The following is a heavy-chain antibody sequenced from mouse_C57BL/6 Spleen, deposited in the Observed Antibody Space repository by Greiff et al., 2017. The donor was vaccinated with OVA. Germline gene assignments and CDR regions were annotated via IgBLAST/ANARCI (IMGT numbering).Heavy chain of an antibody. CDR3: ARSSRGGYFDV. CDR1: GYTFTSYW. CDR2: IDPSDSET. J-gene: IGHJ1*03. V-gene: IGHV1-52*01. D-gene: IGHD1-1*01. Sequence: QVQPQQPGAELVRPGSSVKLSCKASGYTFTSYWMHWVKQRPIQGLEWIGNIDPSDSETHYNQKFKDKATLTVDKSSSTAYMQLSSLTSEDSAVYYCARSSRGGYFDVWGTGTTVTVSS.